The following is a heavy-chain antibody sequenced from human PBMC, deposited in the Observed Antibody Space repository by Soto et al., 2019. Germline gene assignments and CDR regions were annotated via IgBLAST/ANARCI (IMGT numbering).Heavy chain of an antibody. J-gene: IGHJ4*02. CDR3: ARDVAGTGYFDY. CDR1: GYPFTSYG. Sequence: XAVKVACPASGYPFTSYGIVWVRQAPGQGLEWMGWISAYNGNTNYAQKLQGRVTMTTDTSTSTAYMELRSLRSDDTAVYYCARDVAGTGYFDYWGQRTLVTVSS. V-gene: IGHV1-18*01. D-gene: IGHD6-19*01. CDR2: ISAYNGNT.